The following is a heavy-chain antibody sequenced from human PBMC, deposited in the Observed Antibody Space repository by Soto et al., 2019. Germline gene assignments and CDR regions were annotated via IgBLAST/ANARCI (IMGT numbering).Heavy chain of an antibody. CDR3: ARVSDLGSYGYFDY. J-gene: IGHJ4*02. Sequence: QVQLVQSGAEVKKPGSSVKVSCKASGCTFSSYAISWVRQAPGQGLEWMGGIIPIFGTANYAQKFQGRVTITADKSKSTADMELSSLRSEDTTVYYCARVSDLGSYGYFDYWGQGTLVTVSS. CDR2: IIPIFGTA. D-gene: IGHD5-18*01. CDR1: GCTFSSYA. V-gene: IGHV1-69*06.